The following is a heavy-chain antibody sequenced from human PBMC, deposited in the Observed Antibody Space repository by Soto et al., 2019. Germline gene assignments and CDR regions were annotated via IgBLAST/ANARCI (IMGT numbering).Heavy chain of an antibody. J-gene: IGHJ6*03. V-gene: IGHV3-7*04. CDR3: GRVPSTRDMWSYGVGGRYYDYYMDV. CDR1: GFTFSSYC. Sequence: EVQLVESGGGLVQPGGSLRLSCEASGFTFSSYCMTWVRQAPGKGLEWVAHIKQDGSERYYVDSVKGRFTISRDNAKNSRYLEMDILKAEDTAVYYWGRVPSTRDMWSYGVGGRYYDYYMDVWGKGTRVTVSS. D-gene: IGHD1-26*01. CDR2: IKQDGSER.